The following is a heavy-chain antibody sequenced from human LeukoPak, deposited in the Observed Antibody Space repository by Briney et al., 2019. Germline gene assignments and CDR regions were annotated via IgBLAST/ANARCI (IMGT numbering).Heavy chain of an antibody. Sequence: PGRSLRLSCAASGFTFSSYAMHWVRQAPGKGLEGVAVISYDGSNKYYADSVKGRFTISRDNAENSLYLQINSLRAEDTAVYYCTRAPGDLWSWYDYWGQGTLVTVSS. CDR2: ISYDGSNK. D-gene: IGHD4-17*01. J-gene: IGHJ4*02. CDR3: TRAPGDLWSWYDY. CDR1: GFTFSSYA. V-gene: IGHV3-30-3*01.